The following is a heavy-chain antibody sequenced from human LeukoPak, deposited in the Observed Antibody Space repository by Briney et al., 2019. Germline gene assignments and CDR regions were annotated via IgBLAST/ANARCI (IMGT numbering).Heavy chain of an antibody. V-gene: IGHV1-2*02. Sequence: ASVNVSCKASGYTFTGYYMHWVRQAPGQGLEWMGWINPNSGGTNYAQKLQGRVTMTRDTSIRTAYMELSRLRSDATAVYYCARWGHGGNPISLIRDAFDIWGQGTMVTVSS. D-gene: IGHD4-23*01. CDR1: GYTFTGYY. CDR2: INPNSGGT. CDR3: ARWGHGGNPISLIRDAFDI. J-gene: IGHJ3*02.